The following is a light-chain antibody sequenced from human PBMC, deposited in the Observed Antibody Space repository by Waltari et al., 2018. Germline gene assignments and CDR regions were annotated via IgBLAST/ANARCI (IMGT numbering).Light chain of an antibody. J-gene: IGLJ2*01. CDR1: SSDVGGYNY. CDR2: EFS. CDR3: SSYTSSSTLGV. V-gene: IGLV2-14*01. Sequence: QSALTQPASVSGSPGQSITISCTGTSSDVGGYNYVPWYQQHPGKAPKLMIYEFSNRPSGVSNRFAGSKSGNTASLTISGLQAEDEADYYCSSYTSSSTLGVFGGGTKLTVL.